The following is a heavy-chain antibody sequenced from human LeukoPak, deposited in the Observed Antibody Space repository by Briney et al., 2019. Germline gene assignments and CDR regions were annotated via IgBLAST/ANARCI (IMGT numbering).Heavy chain of an antibody. J-gene: IGHJ4*02. CDR3: ARARDIAAADY. CDR2: ISGSGGST. V-gene: IGHV3-23*01. D-gene: IGHD6-13*01. Sequence: GGSLRLSCAASGFTFSRDGMSWVRQAPGKGLEWVSGISGSGGSTNYADSVKGRFTISRDNSKNTLYLQMNSLRAEDTAVYYCARARDIAAADYWGQGTLVTVSS. CDR1: GFTFSRDG.